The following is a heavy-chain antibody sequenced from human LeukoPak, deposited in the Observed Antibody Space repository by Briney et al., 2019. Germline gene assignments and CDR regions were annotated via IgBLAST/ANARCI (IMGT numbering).Heavy chain of an antibody. CDR3: ARDPPRARRDGYNWDY. J-gene: IGHJ4*02. CDR1: GYTSTSYG. V-gene: IGHV1-18*01. D-gene: IGHD5-24*01. CDR2: ISAYNGNT. Sequence: ASVKVSCKASGYTSTSYGISWVRQAPGQGLEWMGWISAYNGNTNYAQKLQGRVTMTTDTSTSTAYMELRSLRSDDTAVYYCARDPPRARRDGYNWDYWGQGTLVTVSS.